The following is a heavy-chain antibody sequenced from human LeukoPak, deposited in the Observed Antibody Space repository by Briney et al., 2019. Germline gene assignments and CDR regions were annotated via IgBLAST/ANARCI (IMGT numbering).Heavy chain of an antibody. CDR1: GGSSSSSSYC. CDR3: ARVGYSSSPH. Sequence: SETLSLTCTFSGGSSSSSSYCLGWIRQPPGKGLECIGSIYYSGNTYYNPSLKSRVTISVDTSTNQFSLKLSSVTAADTAVYYCARVGYSSSPHWGQGTLVTVSS. CDR2: IYYSGNT. V-gene: IGHV4-39*07. D-gene: IGHD6-13*01. J-gene: IGHJ4*02.